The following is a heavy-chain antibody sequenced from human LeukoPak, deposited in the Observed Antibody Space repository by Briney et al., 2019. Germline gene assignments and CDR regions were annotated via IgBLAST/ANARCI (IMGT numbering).Heavy chain of an antibody. J-gene: IGHJ3*02. D-gene: IGHD5-24*01. V-gene: IGHV3-33*06. CDR3: AKDLGDGYNSQAFEI. Sequence: GGSLRLSCPASGFTFSSSGVHWVRQAPGKGLEWVAVIWYDGSNKYYADSVKGRFTIPRDNSKNTLYLQMNTLRAEDTAVYYCAKDLGDGYNSQAFEIWRERTMVTVSS. CDR1: GFTFSSSG. CDR2: IWYDGSNK.